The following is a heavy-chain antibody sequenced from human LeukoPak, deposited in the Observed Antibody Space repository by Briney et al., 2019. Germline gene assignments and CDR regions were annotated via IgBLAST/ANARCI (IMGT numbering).Heavy chain of an antibody. CDR2: IYPGDSDT. V-gene: IGHV5-51*01. CDR1: GYSFTSYW. D-gene: IGHD3-3*01. J-gene: IGHJ5*02. CDR3: ARHLQSRFGGVYYTGIDESGFAP. Sequence: GESLKISCKGSGYSFTSYWIGWVRQMPGKGLEWMGTIYPGDSDTRYSPSFQGQVTISADKSISTAYLQWSSLKASDTAMYYCARHLQSRFGGVYYTGIDESGFAPGGQGTLVTVS.